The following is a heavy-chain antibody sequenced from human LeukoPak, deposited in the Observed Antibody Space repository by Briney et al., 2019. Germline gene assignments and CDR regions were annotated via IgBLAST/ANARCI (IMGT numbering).Heavy chain of an antibody. J-gene: IGHJ4*02. CDR2: ISHSGRT. CDR3: ALDPADRGVYYFDF. Sequence: SETLSLTCAVSGYSISSGYYWGWIRQPPGQGLEWIGSISHSGRTYHIPSLKSRVTISLVTAKILVSLQLNSLTAPGTAVYYCALDPADRGVYYFDFWGQGTLVTVSS. CDR1: GYSISSGYY. D-gene: IGHD3-10*01. V-gene: IGHV4-38-2*01.